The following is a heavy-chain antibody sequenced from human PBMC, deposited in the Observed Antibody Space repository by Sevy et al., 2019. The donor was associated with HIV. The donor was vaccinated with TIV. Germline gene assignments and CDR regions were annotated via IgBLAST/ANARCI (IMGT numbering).Heavy chain of an antibody. D-gene: IGHD3-16*02. CDR2: ISSSSSYI. V-gene: IGHV3-21*01. CDR3: ARDHYYDYIWGSYRSDYFDY. CDR1: GFTFSSYW. Sequence: GGSLRLSCAASGFTFSSYWMSWVRQAPGKGLEWVSSISSSSSYIYYADSVKGRFTISRDNAKNSLYLQMNSLRAEDTAVYYCARDHYYDYIWGSYRSDYFDYWGQGTLVTVSS. J-gene: IGHJ4*02.